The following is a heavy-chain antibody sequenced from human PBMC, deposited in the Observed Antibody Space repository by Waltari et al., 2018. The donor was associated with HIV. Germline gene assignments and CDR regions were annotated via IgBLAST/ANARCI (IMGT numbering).Heavy chain of an antibody. CDR1: GYTLSELA. CDR2: FDPEDGET. J-gene: IGHJ3*01. V-gene: IGHV1-24*01. CDR3: TGGGSAFDV. Sequence: VQLVQSGAEVKKPGASVKVSCKVSGYTLSELALHWVRQSPGKGLGWMGGFDPEDGETVYAQKFQGRVTMTEDPSTGSAYMDLTGLRFDDTAVYYCTGGGSAFDVWGQGTMVTVSS. D-gene: IGHD3-16*01.